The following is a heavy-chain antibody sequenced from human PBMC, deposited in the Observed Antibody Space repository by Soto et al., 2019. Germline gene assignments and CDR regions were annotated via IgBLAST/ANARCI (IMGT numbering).Heavy chain of an antibody. CDR3: ARHTQLPRAHYYYGMDV. Sequence: SETLSLTCDVYGGSFSGYNWTWIRQPPGKGLEWIGYIYDSGTTYYTPSLKSRLTISVDTSKNQFSLKLSSVTAADTAVYYCARHTQLPRAHYYYGMDVWGQGTTVTVSS. J-gene: IGHJ6*02. CDR1: GGSFSGYN. V-gene: IGHV4-59*08. D-gene: IGHD1-26*01. CDR2: IYDSGTT.